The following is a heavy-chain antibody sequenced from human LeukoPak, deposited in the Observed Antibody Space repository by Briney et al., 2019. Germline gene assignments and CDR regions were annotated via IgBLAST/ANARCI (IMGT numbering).Heavy chain of an antibody. Sequence: SETLSLTCTVSGDSISSGDYYWSWIRQPAGKGLEWIGRISSSGSTNYNPSLKSRVTISVDTSKNQFSLKLSSVTAADTAVYFCARGYDSSDYWGQGTLVTVSS. CDR2: ISSSGST. CDR3: ARGYDSSDY. CDR1: GDSISSGDYY. V-gene: IGHV4-61*02. J-gene: IGHJ4*02. D-gene: IGHD3-22*01.